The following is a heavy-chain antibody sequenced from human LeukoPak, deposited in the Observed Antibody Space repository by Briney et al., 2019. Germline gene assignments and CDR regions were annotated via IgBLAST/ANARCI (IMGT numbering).Heavy chain of an antibody. J-gene: IGHJ6*04. CDR2: TSYNGGST. D-gene: IGHD3-3*02. CDR3: ARRFAAQLAFVDV. CDR1: GFTFSNYA. Sequence: GGSLRLSCAASGFTFSNYAMHWVRQAPGKGLEYVSATSYNGGSTYYANSVKGRFTISRDNSKNTLYLQMGSLIAEDMAVYYCARRFAAQLAFVDVWGKGTTVTISS. V-gene: IGHV3-64*01.